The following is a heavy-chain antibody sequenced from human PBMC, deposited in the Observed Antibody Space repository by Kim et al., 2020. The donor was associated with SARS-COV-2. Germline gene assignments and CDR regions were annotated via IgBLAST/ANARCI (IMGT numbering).Heavy chain of an antibody. D-gene: IGHD2-15*01. CDR3: AKALGYCSGGSCYPWFDP. CDR1: GFTFSSYA. J-gene: IGHJ5*02. CDR2: ISGSGGST. Sequence: GGSLRLSCAASGFTFSSYAMSWVRQAPGKGLEWVSAISGSGGSTYYADSVKGRFTISRDNSKNTLYLQMNSLRAEDTAVYYCAKALGYCSGGSCYPWFDPWGRGTLVTVSS. V-gene: IGHV3-23*01.